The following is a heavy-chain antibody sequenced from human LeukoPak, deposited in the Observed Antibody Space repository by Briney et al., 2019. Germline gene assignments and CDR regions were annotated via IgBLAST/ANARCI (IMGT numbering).Heavy chain of an antibody. J-gene: IGHJ4*02. CDR2: ISSSGSTI. CDR3: GREAYYDSSGYYGHGDY. CDR1: GFTFSDYY. V-gene: IGHV3-11*01. Sequence: GGSLRLSCAASGFTFSDYYMSWIRQAPGKGLGWVSYISSSGSTIYYADSVKGRFTFSRDNAKNSLYLQMNSQRADATHVYYCGREAYYDSSGYYGHGDYWGQGTLVTASS. D-gene: IGHD3-22*01.